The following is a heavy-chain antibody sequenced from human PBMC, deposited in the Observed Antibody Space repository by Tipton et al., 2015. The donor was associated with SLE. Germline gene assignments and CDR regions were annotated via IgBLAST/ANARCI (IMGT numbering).Heavy chain of an antibody. V-gene: IGHV3-21*03. CDR3: AREAAYYFDY. J-gene: IGHJ4*02. CDR2: TCPRSTYI. CDR1: GFTFSDST. Sequence: GSLRLSCAASGFTFSDSTMNWVRQAPGEGLEWVSSTCPRSTYIFYTGSVKGRFTISRDNAKNSLYLQLNSLRDEDSGVYYCAREAAYYFDYWGQGTLVTVSS.